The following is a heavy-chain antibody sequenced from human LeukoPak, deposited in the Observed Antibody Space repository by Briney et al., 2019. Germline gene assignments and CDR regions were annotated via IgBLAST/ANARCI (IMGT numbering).Heavy chain of an antibody. Sequence: GASVKISCKASKYTFTNYYIHWVRQAPGQGFEWRGWINPSTGVTSYAQKFQGRVTMTRDTSISTAYMDLSRLRSDDTAIYFCATDTPPYCNGGSCYFDWGQGTLVTVSS. CDR1: KYTFTNYY. CDR2: INPSTGVT. V-gene: IGHV1-2*02. CDR3: ATDTPPYCNGGSCYFD. J-gene: IGHJ4*02. D-gene: IGHD2-15*01.